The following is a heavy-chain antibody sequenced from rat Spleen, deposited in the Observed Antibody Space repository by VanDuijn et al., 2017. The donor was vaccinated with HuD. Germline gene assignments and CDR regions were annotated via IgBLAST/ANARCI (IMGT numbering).Heavy chain of an antibody. J-gene: IGHJ3*01. D-gene: IGHD1-4*01. Sequence: EVQLVESGGDLVQPGRSLKLSCAASGFTFSDYNMAWVRQAPKKGLEWVATISYDGSNTYYRDSVKGRFTISRDNARGTLYLQMDSLRSEDTATYYCARHTGTQNWFAYWGQGTLVTVSS. CDR2: ISYDGSNT. CDR1: GFTFSDYN. CDR3: ARHTGTQNWFAY. V-gene: IGHV5-7*01.